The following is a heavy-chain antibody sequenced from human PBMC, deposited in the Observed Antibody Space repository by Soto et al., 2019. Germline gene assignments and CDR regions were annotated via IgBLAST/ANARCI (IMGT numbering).Heavy chain of an antibody. CDR3: ATGLFVPDNYFYYGVDV. D-gene: IGHD2-21*01. J-gene: IGHJ6*02. V-gene: IGHV4-59*01. Sequence: QVQLQESGPGLVKPSETLSLACTVSGGSFGNYYWSWIRQPPGKGLEWIGYIYYRGSTNYNPSLKSRATISIETYKHQLALRLSSVTAADSAVYYCATGLFVPDNYFYYGVDVWGHGTAVTISS. CDR1: GGSFGNYY. CDR2: IYYRGST.